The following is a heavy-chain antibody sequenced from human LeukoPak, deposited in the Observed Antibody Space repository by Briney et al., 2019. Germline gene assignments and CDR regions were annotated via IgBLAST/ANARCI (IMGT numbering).Heavy chain of an antibody. CDR3: ARLDSLISPPNDY. D-gene: IGHD1-1*01. J-gene: IGHJ4*02. CDR2: IYYSGST. V-gene: IGHV4-59*01. Sequence: SETPSLTCIVSGGSISSYYWSWIRQPPGKGLEWIGYIYYSGSTNYNPSLKSRVTISVDTSKNQFSLKLSSVTAADTAVYYCARLDSLISPPNDYWGQGTLVTVSS. CDR1: GGSISSYY.